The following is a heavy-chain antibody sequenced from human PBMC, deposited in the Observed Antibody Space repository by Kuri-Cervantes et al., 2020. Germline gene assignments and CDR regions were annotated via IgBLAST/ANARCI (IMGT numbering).Heavy chain of an antibody. V-gene: IGHV3-33*01. CDR3: ARELGYCTGGVCP. CDR1: GFTFSSYG. CDR2: IWYDGSNK. J-gene: IGHJ5*02. Sequence: GESLKISCAASGFTFSSYGMHWVRQAPGKGLEWVAVIWYDGSNKYYADSVKGRFTISRDNSKNTLYLQMNSLRAEDTAVYYCARELGYCTGGVCPWGQGTLVTVSS. D-gene: IGHD2-8*02.